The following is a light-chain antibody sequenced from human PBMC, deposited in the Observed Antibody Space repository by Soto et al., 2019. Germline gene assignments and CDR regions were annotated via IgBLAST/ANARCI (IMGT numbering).Light chain of an antibody. J-gene: IGKJ4*01. Sequence: EIVLTQSPATLSLSPGERATLSCRASQSVSSYLAWYQQRPGRAPRLLIYGASSRATGIPDRFSGSGSGTDFSLTISRMEPEDSAIYHCQLYGSSLTFGGGTKVDI. CDR1: QSVSSY. V-gene: IGKV3-20*01. CDR3: QLYGSSLT. CDR2: GAS.